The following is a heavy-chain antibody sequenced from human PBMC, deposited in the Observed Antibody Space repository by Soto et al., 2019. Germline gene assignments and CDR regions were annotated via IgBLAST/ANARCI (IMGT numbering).Heavy chain of an antibody. CDR3: ARDQVGSTVTTTSNWFDP. D-gene: IGHD4-17*01. J-gene: IGHJ5*02. CDR1: GGTFSSYA. Sequence: QVQLVQSGAEVKKPGSSVKVSCKASGGTFSSYAISLVRQAPGQGLECVGGIIPIFGTADCAHEFKGRVTITADESTSTAYMELSSLRSEDTAVYYCARDQVGSTVTTTSNWFDPWGQGTLVTVSS. V-gene: IGHV1-69*12. CDR2: IIPIFGTA.